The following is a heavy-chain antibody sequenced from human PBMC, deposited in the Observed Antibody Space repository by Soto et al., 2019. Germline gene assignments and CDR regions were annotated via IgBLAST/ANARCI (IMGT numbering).Heavy chain of an antibody. CDR3: ARDLADIVVVPAARKNDQVYYYYGMDV. V-gene: IGHV4-4*02. CDR1: GGSISSGNW. D-gene: IGHD2-2*01. CDR2: IYHSGST. Sequence: PSETLSLTCAVYGGSISSGNWWSWVRQPPGKGLEWIGEIYHSGSTNYNPSLKSRVTISVDKSKNQFSLKLSSVTAADTAVYYCARDLADIVVVPAARKNDQVYYYYGMDVWGQGTTVTVSS. J-gene: IGHJ6*02.